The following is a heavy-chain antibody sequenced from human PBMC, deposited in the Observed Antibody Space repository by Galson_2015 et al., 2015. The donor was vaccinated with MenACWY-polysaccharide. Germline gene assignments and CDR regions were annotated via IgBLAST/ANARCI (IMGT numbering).Heavy chain of an antibody. J-gene: IGHJ5*01. V-gene: IGHV4-30-4*01. CDR2: IYYTGST. Sequence: TLSLTCTVSGGSINSGDYYWTWIRQPPGKGLEWIGCIYYTGSTYYNPSLKSRVTISLDTSKNQFSLKLTSVTAADTAVYYCASPTDNGFDSWGQGTLVTVSS. CDR1: GGSINSGDYY. CDR3: ASPTDNGFDS. D-gene: IGHD2-21*02.